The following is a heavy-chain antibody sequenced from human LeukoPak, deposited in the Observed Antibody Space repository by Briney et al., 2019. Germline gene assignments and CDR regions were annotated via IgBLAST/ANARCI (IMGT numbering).Heavy chain of an antibody. Sequence: GGSLRLSCAASGFSFSSYWMSWVRQAPGKGLEWVANIKQYGSEKYYVDSVKGRFTISRDNAKNSLYLQMNSLRAEDTAVYYCARAFNYYGSGSSLGYYYMDVWGKGTTVTISS. CDR2: IKQYGSEK. D-gene: IGHD3-10*01. CDR3: ARAFNYYGSGSSLGYYYMDV. J-gene: IGHJ6*03. CDR1: GFSFSSYW. V-gene: IGHV3-7*01.